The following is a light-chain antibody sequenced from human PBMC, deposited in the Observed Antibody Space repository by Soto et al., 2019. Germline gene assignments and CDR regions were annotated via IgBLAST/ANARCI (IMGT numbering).Light chain of an antibody. V-gene: IGKV3-20*01. CDR2: GAS. CDR3: QQYGSSTWT. CDR1: QSVSSTY. J-gene: IGKJ1*01. Sequence: EIELTQSPGTLSLSPGESATLSCNASQSVSSTYLAWFQQKPGQPPTLLIYGASSRATGIPDRFSGSGSGTDFTLTISRLEPEDFAAYYCQQYGSSTWTFGQGTKVDIK.